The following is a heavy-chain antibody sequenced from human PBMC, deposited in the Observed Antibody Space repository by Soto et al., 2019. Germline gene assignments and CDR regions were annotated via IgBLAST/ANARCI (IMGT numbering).Heavy chain of an antibody. CDR3: ARGPRYTSYYYGMDV. D-gene: IGHD1-20*01. CDR1: GGTFSSYA. V-gene: IGHV1-69*13. Sequence: SVKVSCKASGGTFSSYAISWVRQAPGQGLEWMGGIIPIFGTANYAQKFQGRVTITADESTSTAYMELSSLRSEGTAVYYCARGPRYTSYYYGMDVWGQGTTVTVSS. CDR2: IIPIFGTA. J-gene: IGHJ6*02.